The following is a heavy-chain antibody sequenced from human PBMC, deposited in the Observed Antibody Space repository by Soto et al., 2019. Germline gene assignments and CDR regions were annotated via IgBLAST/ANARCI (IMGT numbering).Heavy chain of an antibody. D-gene: IGHD6-13*01. V-gene: IGHV3-7*01. CDR2: VKQDGSEK. CDR1: GFSLSNYW. Sequence: EVYLVESGGNLVQPGGSLRLSCAASGFSLSNYWMTWVRQAPGKGLEWVANVKQDGSEKHYVDSVKGRFTIFRDNAKNSLHLRMNSLRAEDTSVYYCARETERRGSRWRVYYYYYMDVWGKGTAVTVSS. CDR3: ARETERRGSRWRVYYYYYMDV. J-gene: IGHJ6*03.